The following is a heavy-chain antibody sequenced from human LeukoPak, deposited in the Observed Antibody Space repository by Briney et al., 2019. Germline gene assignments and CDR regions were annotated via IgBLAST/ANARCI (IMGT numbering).Heavy chain of an antibody. V-gene: IGHV3-23*01. CDR3: AKVEQWFGFY. J-gene: IGHJ4*02. CDR1: GFTFSSYA. CDR2: ISGSGGST. D-gene: IGHD3-10*01. Sequence: PGGSLRLSXAASGFTFSSYAMSWVRQSPGKGLEWVSAISGSGGSTYYADSVKGRFTISRDNSKNTLYLQMNSLRAEDTAVYYCAKVEQWFGFYWGQGTLVTVSS.